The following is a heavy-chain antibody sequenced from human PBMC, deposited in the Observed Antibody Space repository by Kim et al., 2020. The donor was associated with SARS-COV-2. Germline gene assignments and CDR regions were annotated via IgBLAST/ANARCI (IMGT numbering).Heavy chain of an antibody. V-gene: IGHV4-34*01. Sequence: SETLSLTCALYVGSFSGYRWTWIRQSPGKGLEWIGEINLSGATNYNPSLKSRVAISVDTSKNQFSLKVKSVTAADTAVYFCVRGRAGVVPSPILGLGPYYDYYALDVWGQGTTVSVSS. CDR1: VGSFSGYR. D-gene: IGHD3-3*01. CDR2: INLSGAT. J-gene: IGHJ6*02. CDR3: VRGRAGVVPSPILGLGPYYDYYALDV.